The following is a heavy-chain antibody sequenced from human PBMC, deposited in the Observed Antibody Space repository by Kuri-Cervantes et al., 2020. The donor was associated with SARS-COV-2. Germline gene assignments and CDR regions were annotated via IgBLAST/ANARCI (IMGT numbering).Heavy chain of an antibody. J-gene: IGHJ6*02. CDR1: GSTVSRDY. Sequence: ESLKISCVASGSTVSRDYLTWVRQAPGKGLEWIGEINHSGSTNYNPSLKSRVTVSVDTSKNQFSLKLSSVTAADTAVYYCARPFQVNYGSGRRYYYGMDVWGQGTTVTVSS. CDR2: INHSGST. CDR3: ARPFQVNYGSGRRYYYGMDV. V-gene: IGHV4-34*01. D-gene: IGHD3-10*01.